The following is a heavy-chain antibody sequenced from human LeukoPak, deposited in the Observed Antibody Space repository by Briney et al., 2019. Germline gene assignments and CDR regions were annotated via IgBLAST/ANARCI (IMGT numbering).Heavy chain of an antibody. V-gene: IGHV3-21*01. CDR2: ISSSSSSYI. CDR3: ARDLGDSGSFDY. CDR1: GFTFSSYS. D-gene: IGHD1-26*01. Sequence: GGSLRLSCAASGFTFSSYSMNWVRQAPGKGLEWVSSISSSSSSYIYYADSVKGRFTISRDNAKNSLYLQMNSLRAEDTAVYYCARDLGDSGSFDYWGQGTLVTVSS. J-gene: IGHJ4*02.